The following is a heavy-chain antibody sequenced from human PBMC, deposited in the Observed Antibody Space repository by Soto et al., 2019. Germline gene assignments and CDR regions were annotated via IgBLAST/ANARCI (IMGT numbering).Heavy chain of an antibody. V-gene: IGHV4-31*03. CDR1: GGSISSGGYY. CDR3: ARDGTPGYSRYYGMDV. D-gene: IGHD6-13*01. J-gene: IGHJ6*02. CDR2: IYYSGST. Sequence: SETLSLTCTVSGGSISSGGYYWSWIRQHPGKGLEWIGYIYYSGSTYYNPSLKSRVTISVDTSKNQFSLKLSSVTAADTAVYYCARDGTPGYSRYYGMDVWGQGTTVTVSS.